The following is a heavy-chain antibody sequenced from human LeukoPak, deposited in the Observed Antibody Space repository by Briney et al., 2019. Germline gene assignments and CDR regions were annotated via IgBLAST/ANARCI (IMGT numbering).Heavy chain of an antibody. Sequence: PGGSLRLSCAASGFTFSSYGMSWVRQAPGKGLEWVSAISGSGGSTYYADSVKGRFTISRDNSKNTLYLQMDSLKTEDTAVYYCTTTPGRDYWGQGTLVTASS. CDR2: ISGSGGST. CDR1: GFTFSSYG. V-gene: IGHV3-23*01. CDR3: TTTPGRDY. D-gene: IGHD3-10*01. J-gene: IGHJ4*02.